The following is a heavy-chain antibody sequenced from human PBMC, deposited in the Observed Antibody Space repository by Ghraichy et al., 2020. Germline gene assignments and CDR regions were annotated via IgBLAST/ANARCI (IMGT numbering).Heavy chain of an antibody. V-gene: IGHV1-18*04. J-gene: IGHJ5*02. Sequence: ASVKVSCKASGYTFTSYGISWVRQAPGQGLEWMGWISAYNGNTNYAQKLQGRVTMTTDTSTSTAYMELRSLRSDDTAVYYCAREGWGFRGYCSGGSCFDGWFDPWGQGTLVTVSS. CDR3: AREGWGFRGYCSGGSCFDGWFDP. CDR1: GYTFTSYG. CDR2: ISAYNGNT. D-gene: IGHD2-15*01.